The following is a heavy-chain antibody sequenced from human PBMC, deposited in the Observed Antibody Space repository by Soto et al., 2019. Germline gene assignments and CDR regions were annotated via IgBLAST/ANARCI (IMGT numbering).Heavy chain of an antibody. CDR1: GYTFTSYG. CDR2: ISAYNGNT. CDR3: ARYLIVGATAVKRPNGMDV. V-gene: IGHV1-18*01. Sequence: QVQLVQSGAEVKKPGASVKVSCKASGYTFTSYGIRWVRQAPGQGLEWMGWISAYNGNTNYAQKLQGRVTMTTDTSTSTAYMELRSLRSDDTAVYYCARYLIVGATAVKRPNGMDVWGQGTTVTVSS. D-gene: IGHD1-26*01. J-gene: IGHJ6*02.